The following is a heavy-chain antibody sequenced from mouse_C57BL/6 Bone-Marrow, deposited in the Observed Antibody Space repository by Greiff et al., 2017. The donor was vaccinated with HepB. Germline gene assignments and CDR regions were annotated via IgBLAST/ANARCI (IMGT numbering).Heavy chain of an antibody. V-gene: IGHV5-17*01. J-gene: IGHJ2*01. D-gene: IGHD1-1*01. CDR2: ISSGSSTI. CDR3: AREFITTVVAGYYFDY. CDR1: GFTFSDYG. Sequence: EVQGVESGGGLVKPGGSLKLSCAASGFTFSDYGMHWVRQAPEKGLEWVAYISSGSSTIYYADTVKGRFTISRDNAKNTLFLQMTSLRSEDTAMYYCAREFITTVVAGYYFDYWGQGTTLTVSS.